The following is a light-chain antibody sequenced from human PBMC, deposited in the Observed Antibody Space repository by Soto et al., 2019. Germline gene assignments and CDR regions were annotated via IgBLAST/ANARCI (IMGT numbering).Light chain of an antibody. J-gene: IGKJ1*01. V-gene: IGKV1-5*03. CDR2: KAS. Sequence: IQMTQSPSSLSASVGDRVTITFQAIQDMINYLNWYQQKPGKAPKLLIYKASTLKSGVPSRFSGSGSGTEFTLTISSLQPDDFATYYCQHYNSYSEAFGQGTKVDI. CDR3: QHYNSYSEA. CDR1: QDMINY.